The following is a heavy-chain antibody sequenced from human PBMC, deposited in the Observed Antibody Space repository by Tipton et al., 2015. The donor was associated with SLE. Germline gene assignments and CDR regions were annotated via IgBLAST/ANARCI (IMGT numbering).Heavy chain of an antibody. Sequence: TLSLTCTVSGGSISSYYWSWIRQPAGKGLEWIGRIYTSGSTYYNPSLKSRVTISVDTSKNQFSLKLSSVTAADTAVYYCARHAGGYDFEDYFDYWGQGTLVTVSS. D-gene: IGHD5-12*01. CDR3: ARHAGGYDFEDYFDY. CDR2: IYTSGST. V-gene: IGHV4-4*07. J-gene: IGHJ4*02. CDR1: GGSISSYY.